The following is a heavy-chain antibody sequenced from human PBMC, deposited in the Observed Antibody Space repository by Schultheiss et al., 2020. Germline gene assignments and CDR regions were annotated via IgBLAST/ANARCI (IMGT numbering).Heavy chain of an antibody. CDR3: ASDCSGGSCYGGDY. J-gene: IGHJ4*02. CDR1: GFTFSSYD. CDR2: ISGSGGST. D-gene: IGHD2-15*01. V-gene: IGHV3-23*01. Sequence: GGSLRLSCAASGFTFSSYDMHWVRQATGKGLEWVSAISGSGGSTYYADSVKGRFTISRDNSKNTLYLQMNSLRAEDTAVYYCASDCSGGSCYGGDYWGQGTLVTVSS.